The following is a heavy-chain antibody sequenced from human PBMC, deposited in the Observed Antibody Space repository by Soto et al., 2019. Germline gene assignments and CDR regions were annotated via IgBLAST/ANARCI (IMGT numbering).Heavy chain of an antibody. CDR3: ARVPDY. CDR2: MYNTGST. V-gene: IGHV4-59*01. Sequence: SETLSLTCTVSGGSISGYYWSWIRQPPGKGLEWIGYMYNTGSTVYNPSFKSRVTISVDTSKSQLSLRLNSVTAADTAVYYCARVPDYWGQGTLVTVSS. CDR1: GGSISGYY. J-gene: IGHJ4*02.